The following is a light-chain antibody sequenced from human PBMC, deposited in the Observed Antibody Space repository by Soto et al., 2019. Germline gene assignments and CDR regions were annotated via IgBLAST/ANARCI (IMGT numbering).Light chain of an antibody. J-gene: IGKJ2*01. V-gene: IGKV3-15*01. Sequence: EIVMTQSPATLPMSPGERATLSCRDSQSVSRNLTWYQQKPGQAPRLLIYGSSTRASGIPARLSGSGSGTQFTRTIDSLQSEDVAVYYCQQYNNWPYLVGQGTSLEI. CDR1: QSVSRN. CDR2: GSS. CDR3: QQYNNWPYL.